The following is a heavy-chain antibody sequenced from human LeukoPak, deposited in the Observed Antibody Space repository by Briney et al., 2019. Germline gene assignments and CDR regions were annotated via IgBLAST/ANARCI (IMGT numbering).Heavy chain of an antibody. V-gene: IGHV3-30-3*01. CDR2: ISYDGSNK. D-gene: IGHD3-22*01. J-gene: IGHJ5*02. Sequence: GGSLRLSCAASGFTFSSYAMHWVRQAPGKGLEWVAVISYDGSNKYYADSVKGRFTISRDNSKNTLYLQMNSLRAEDTAVYYCARTSYMIVVVQSWFDPWGQGTLVTVSS. CDR1: GFTFSSYA. CDR3: ARTSYMIVVVQSWFDP.